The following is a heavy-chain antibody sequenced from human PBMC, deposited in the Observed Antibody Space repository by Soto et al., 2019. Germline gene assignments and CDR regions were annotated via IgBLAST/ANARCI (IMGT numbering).Heavy chain of an antibody. CDR3: ARDQYAVGGDF. CDR2: INTYNGQT. CDR1: GYTFTDYG. Sequence: QVQMVQSGVEVKKPGASVKVSCKASGYTFTDYGVSWVRQAPGQGLEWMGWINTYNGQTNYAQKVQGRVTMTTDTSTATAYMELRSLNYDDKAVYYCARDQYAVGGDFWGLGTLVTVSS. D-gene: IGHD1-26*01. J-gene: IGHJ4*02. V-gene: IGHV1-18*01.